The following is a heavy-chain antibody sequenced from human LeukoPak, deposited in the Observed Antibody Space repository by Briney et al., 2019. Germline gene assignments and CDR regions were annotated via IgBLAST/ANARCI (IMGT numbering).Heavy chain of an antibody. CDR2: ISVYNGNT. J-gene: IGHJ6*03. CDR3: ARGSGGSQYYYMDV. D-gene: IGHD2-15*01. Sequence: GAAVKVSCMASGYTFTSYGISWVRPAPGQGLEWMGWISVYNGNTNYAQKLQGRVTMTTDTSTSTAYMELRSLRSDDTAVYYCARGSGGSQYYYMDVWGKGTTVTVSS. CDR1: GYTFTSYG. V-gene: IGHV1-18*01.